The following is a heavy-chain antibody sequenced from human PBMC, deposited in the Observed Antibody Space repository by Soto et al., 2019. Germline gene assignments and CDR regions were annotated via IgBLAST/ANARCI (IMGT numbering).Heavy chain of an antibody. CDR1: GFTFSNYY. Sequence: PGGSLRLSCAASGFTFSNYYMSWIRQAPGKGLEWISYITNSGSTIYYADSVKGRFTISRDNAKNSLYLQMNSLRAEDTAVYYCARDRGIVGATQYYFDYWGQGTLVTVSS. CDR3: ARDRGIVGATQYYFDY. D-gene: IGHD1-26*01. J-gene: IGHJ4*02. CDR2: ITNSGSTI. V-gene: IGHV3-11*01.